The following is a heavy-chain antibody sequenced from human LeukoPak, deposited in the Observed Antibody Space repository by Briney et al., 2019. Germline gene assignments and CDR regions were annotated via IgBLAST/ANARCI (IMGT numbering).Heavy chain of an antibody. V-gene: IGHV1-58*02. D-gene: IGHD3-3*01. CDR2: IIVGRGNT. Sequence: SVKVSCKASGFTFTSSAMQWVRQARGQRLEWIGWIIVGRGNTNYAQKFQERVTITRDMSTSTAYMELSSLRSEDTAVYYCAADSQYDFWSGPMTENAFDIWGQGTMVTVSS. J-gene: IGHJ3*02. CDR1: GFTFTSSA. CDR3: AADSQYDFWSGPMTENAFDI.